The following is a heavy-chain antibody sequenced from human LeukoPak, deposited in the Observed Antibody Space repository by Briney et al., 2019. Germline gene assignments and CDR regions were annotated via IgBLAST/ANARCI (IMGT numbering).Heavy chain of an antibody. V-gene: IGHV3-15*01. Sequence: KSGGSLRLSCVVSGLTFSNAWMNWVRQAPGKGLEWVGRIKSKAVGGTVDYAAPVKGRFTISRDDSKNTVYLLMNNLKTEDTAVYFPVVCATETWFDPWGQGSLVIVSS. CDR2: IKSKAVGGTV. CDR1: GLTFSNAW. CDR3: VVCATETWFDP. D-gene: IGHD2-15*01. J-gene: IGHJ5*01.